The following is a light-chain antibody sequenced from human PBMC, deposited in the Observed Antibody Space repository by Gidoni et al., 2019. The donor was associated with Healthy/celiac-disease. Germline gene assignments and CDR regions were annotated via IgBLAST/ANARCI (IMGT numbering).Light chain of an antibody. CDR2: AAS. Sequence: DIQTTQSPSSLSASVGDRVTITCRASQSISSYLNWYQQKPGKAPKLLIYAASSLQSGVPSRFSGSGSGTDFTLTISSLQHEDFATYYCQQSYSTPITFGQGTRLEIK. V-gene: IGKV1-39*01. J-gene: IGKJ5*01. CDR3: QQSYSTPIT. CDR1: QSISSY.